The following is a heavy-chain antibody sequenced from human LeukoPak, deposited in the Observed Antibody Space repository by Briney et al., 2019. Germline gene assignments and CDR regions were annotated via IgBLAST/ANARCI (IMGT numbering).Heavy chain of an antibody. CDR1: GGPISSGGYS. V-gene: IGHV4-30-2*01. CDR2: IFQSGSP. Sequence: SETLSLTCAVSGGPISSGGYSWNWIRQPPGKGLEWIGYIFQSGSPSYNPSLRSRVTISVDTSRNHFSLELISVTAADTAVYYCARDRAGLGLLDFWGQGTMVTVSS. J-gene: IGHJ3*01. CDR3: ARDRAGLGLLDF. D-gene: IGHD1-26*01.